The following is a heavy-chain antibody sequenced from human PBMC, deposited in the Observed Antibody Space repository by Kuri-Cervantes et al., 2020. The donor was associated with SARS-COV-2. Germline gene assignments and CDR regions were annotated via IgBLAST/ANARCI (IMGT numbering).Heavy chain of an antibody. J-gene: IGHJ3*02. D-gene: IGHD4-17*01. CDR1: GFIFNNHG. V-gene: IGHV3-33*01. CDR3: ARGRATVTVIGAFDI. Sequence: GGSLRLSCAASGFIFNNHGLHWVRQAPGKGLEWVAVIWFDGSNEYYADSVKGRFTTSRDNSKDTVYLQMNSLRAEDTAVYYCARGRATVTVIGAFDIWGQGTMVTVSS. CDR2: IWFDGSNE.